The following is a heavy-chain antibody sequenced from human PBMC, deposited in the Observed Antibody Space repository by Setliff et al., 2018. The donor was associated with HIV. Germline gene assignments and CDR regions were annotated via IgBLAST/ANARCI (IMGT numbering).Heavy chain of an antibody. J-gene: IGHJ6*02. CDR3: AREGASYDRGYYYGMDV. CDR2: IYYSGST. D-gene: IGHD3-22*01. CDR1: GGSISSSSYY. V-gene: IGHV4-39*02. Sequence: SETLSLTCTVSGGSISSSSYYWGWIRQPPGKGLEWIGSIYYSGSTYYSPSLKSRVTISVDTSKNQFSLTLTSVTAADTAVYYCAREGASYDRGYYYGMDVWGQGTTVTSP.